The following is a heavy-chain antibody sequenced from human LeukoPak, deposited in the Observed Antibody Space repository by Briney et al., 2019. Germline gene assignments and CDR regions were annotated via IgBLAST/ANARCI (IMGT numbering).Heavy chain of an antibody. Sequence: ASVKDTCKASGYTFTSYGITWVRQAPGQGLEWMGWINPNSGGTNYAQKFQGRVTMTRDTSISTAYMELSRLRSDDTAVYYCARGSRWVAGTHNWFDPWGQGTLVTVSS. V-gene: IGHV1-2*02. CDR3: ARGSRWVAGTHNWFDP. J-gene: IGHJ5*02. CDR1: GYTFTSYG. CDR2: INPNSGGT. D-gene: IGHD6-19*01.